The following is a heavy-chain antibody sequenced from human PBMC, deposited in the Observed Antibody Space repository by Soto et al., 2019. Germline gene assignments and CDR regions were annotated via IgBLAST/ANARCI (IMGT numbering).Heavy chain of an antibody. J-gene: IGHJ6*02. D-gene: IGHD3-10*01. V-gene: IGHV3-30*18. CDR3: AKVATMAAFYYYGMDV. Sequence: QVQLVESGGGVVQPGRSLRLSCAASGFTFSRSGMHWVRRAPGKGLEWVAVTSNDGSNRYYADSVKGRFTISRDNSKNTLYLQMNSLRAEDTAVYYCAKVATMAAFYYYGMDVWGHGTTVTVSS. CDR2: TSNDGSNR. CDR1: GFTFSRSG.